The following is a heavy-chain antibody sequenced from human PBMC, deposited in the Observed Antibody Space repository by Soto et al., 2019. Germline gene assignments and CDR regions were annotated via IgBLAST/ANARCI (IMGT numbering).Heavy chain of an antibody. J-gene: IGHJ4*02. CDR3: ARSRPCSSTSCNVKVLDY. CDR1: GYTFTSYA. D-gene: IGHD2-2*01. Sequence: ASVKVSCKASGYTFTSYAMHWVRQAPGQRLEWMGWINAGNGNTKYSQKFQGRVTITRDTSASTAYMELSSLRSEDTAVYYCARSRPCSSTSCNVKVLDYWGQGTLVTVS. CDR2: INAGNGNT. V-gene: IGHV1-3*01.